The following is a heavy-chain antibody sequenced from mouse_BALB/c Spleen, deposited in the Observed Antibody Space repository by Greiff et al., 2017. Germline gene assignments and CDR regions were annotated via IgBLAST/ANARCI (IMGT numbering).Heavy chain of an antibody. J-gene: IGHJ4*01. Sequence: DVMLVESGGGLVKPGGSLKLSCAASGFTFSSYAMSWVRQSPEKRLEWVAEISSGGSYTYYPDTVTGRFTISRDNAKNTLYLEMSSLRSEDTAMYYCAREEGYYAMDYWGQGTSVTVSS. CDR2: ISSGGSYT. CDR3: AREEGYYAMDY. CDR1: GFTFSSYA. V-gene: IGHV5-9-4*01.